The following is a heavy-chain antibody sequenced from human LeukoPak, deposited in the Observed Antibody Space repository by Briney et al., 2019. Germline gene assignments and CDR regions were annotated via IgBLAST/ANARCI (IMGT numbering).Heavy chain of an antibody. Sequence: GGSLRLSCAASGFTFSNYAMHWVRQAPGKGLEWVAFIRYDGSNECYADSVKGRFTISRDNSKNTLYLQMNSLRPEDTAVYSCAKEGYYYLDVWGKGTTVTVSS. CDR2: IRYDGSNE. V-gene: IGHV3-30*02. CDR1: GFTFSNYA. CDR3: AKEGYYYLDV. J-gene: IGHJ6*03.